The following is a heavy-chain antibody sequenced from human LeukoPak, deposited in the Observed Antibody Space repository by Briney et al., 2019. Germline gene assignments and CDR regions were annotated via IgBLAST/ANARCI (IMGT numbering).Heavy chain of an antibody. Sequence: GGSLRLSCAASGFTFSSYGMHWVRQAPGKGLERVAVISYDGSNKYYADSVKGRFTISRDNSKNTLYLQMNSLRAEDTAVYYCAKDLGYSSSWYVYYYYYGMDVWGKGTTVTVSS. CDR3: AKDLGYSSSWYVYYYYYGMDV. J-gene: IGHJ6*04. CDR1: GFTFSSYG. CDR2: ISYDGSNK. D-gene: IGHD6-13*01. V-gene: IGHV3-30*18.